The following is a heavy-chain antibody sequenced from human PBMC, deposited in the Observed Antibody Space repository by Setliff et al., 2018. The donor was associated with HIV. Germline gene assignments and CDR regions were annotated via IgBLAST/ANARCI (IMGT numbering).Heavy chain of an antibody. Sequence: GSLRLSCAASGFTFSDYWMSWVRQAPGKGLEWVANIKQDGSEKYYVESVKGRFTISRDNAENSLYLQMSNLRAEDTAVYYCRGSGNSYAFDMWGQGTMVTVSS. V-gene: IGHV3-7*03. CDR2: IKQDGSEK. D-gene: IGHD3-10*01. J-gene: IGHJ3*02. CDR3: RGSGNSYAFDM. CDR1: GFTFSDYW.